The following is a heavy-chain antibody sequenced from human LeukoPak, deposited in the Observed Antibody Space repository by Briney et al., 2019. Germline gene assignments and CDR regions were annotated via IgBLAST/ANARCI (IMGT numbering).Heavy chain of an antibody. D-gene: IGHD2-2*02. CDR3: ARGGYCSSTSCYRLDYFDY. CDR1: GGTFSSYA. J-gene: IGHJ4*02. Sequence: SVKVSCKASGGTFSSYAISWVRQAPGQGLEWMGGIIPIFGTANYAQKFQGRVTITTDESTSTAYMELRSLRSDDTAVYYCARGGYCSSTSCYRLDYFDYWGQGTLVTVSS. V-gene: IGHV1-69*05. CDR2: IIPIFGTA.